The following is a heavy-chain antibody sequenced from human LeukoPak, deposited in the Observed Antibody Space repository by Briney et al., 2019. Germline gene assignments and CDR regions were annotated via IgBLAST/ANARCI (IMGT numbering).Heavy chain of an antibody. CDR1: GYTFTTYG. J-gene: IGHJ5*02. Sequence: ASVKVSCKASGYTFTTYGISWVRQAPVQGLEWMGYIITYNGNTNYAQKLQGRVTMTTDTSTSTAYMELRSLRSDDTAVYYCARDTKRSRARWENLGIDPWGQGTLVTVSS. D-gene: IGHD3-16*01. CDR2: IITYNGNT. V-gene: IGHV1-18*01. CDR3: ARDTKRSRARWENLGIDP.